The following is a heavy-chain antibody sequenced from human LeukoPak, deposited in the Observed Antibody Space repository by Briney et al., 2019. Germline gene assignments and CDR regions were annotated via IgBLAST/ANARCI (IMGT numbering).Heavy chain of an antibody. V-gene: IGHV4-34*01. Sequence: KASETLSLTCAVYGGSFSGYYWSWIRQPPGKGLEWIGEINHSGSTNYNPSLKSRVTITVETSKNQFSLKLSSVTAADTAVYYCARAPQWLVNWFDPWGQGTLVTVSS. J-gene: IGHJ5*02. CDR3: ARAPQWLVNWFDP. CDR1: GGSFSGYY. CDR2: INHSGST. D-gene: IGHD6-19*01.